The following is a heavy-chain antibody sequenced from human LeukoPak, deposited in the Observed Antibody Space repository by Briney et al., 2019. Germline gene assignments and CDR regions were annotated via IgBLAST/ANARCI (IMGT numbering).Heavy chain of an antibody. J-gene: IGHJ4*02. D-gene: IGHD3-16*01. CDR1: GFNFNYYA. CDR3: AKERWGSRGDYFDY. CDR2: IGGSGIRT. V-gene: IGHV3-23*01. Sequence: GGSLRLSCAASGFNFNYYAMTWVRQAPGKGLEWVSGIGGSGIRTYYADSVRGRFTVSRDNSKNILTLHLSSLRVEDTAVYYCAKERWGSRGDYFDYWGQGTLVTVSS.